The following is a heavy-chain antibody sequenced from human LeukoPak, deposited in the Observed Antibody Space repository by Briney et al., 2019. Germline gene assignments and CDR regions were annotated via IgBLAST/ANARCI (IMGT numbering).Heavy chain of an antibody. Sequence: TLSLTCTVSGGSISNSGYYWSWIRQHPGKGLEWIGYIYYSGSTYYNPSLKSRVTISVDTSKNQFSLKLSSVTAANKAVYYCASYWHSGKMFDYWGRGTLVTVSS. J-gene: IGHJ4*02. CDR3: ASYWHSGKMFDY. D-gene: IGHD5-12*01. V-gene: IGHV4-31*03. CDR1: GGSISNSGYY. CDR2: IYYSGST.